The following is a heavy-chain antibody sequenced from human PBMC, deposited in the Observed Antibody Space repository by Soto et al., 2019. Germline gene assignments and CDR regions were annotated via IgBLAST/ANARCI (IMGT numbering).Heavy chain of an antibody. D-gene: IGHD3-10*01. CDR2: IYYSGST. J-gene: IGHJ4*01. V-gene: IGHV4-39*01. Sequence: SETLSLTGTVSGGSISSSSYYWGWIRQPPGKGLEWIGSIYYSGSTYYNPSLKSRVTISVDTSKNQFSLKLSSVTAADTAVYYCARLGGYYGSGSYDNVYWGHGTLVTVS. CDR1: GGSISSSSYY. CDR3: ARLGGYYGSGSYDNVY.